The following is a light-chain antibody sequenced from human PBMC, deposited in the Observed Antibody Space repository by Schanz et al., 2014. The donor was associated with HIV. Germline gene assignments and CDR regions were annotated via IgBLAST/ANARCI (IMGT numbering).Light chain of an antibody. V-gene: IGKV3D-20*02. J-gene: IGKJ4*01. CDR3: QQRSNWPPLT. CDR1: QSVSSTY. Sequence: IVLTQSPGTLSLSPGERATLSCRASQSVSSTYIAWYQQKPGQAPRILIYGASHRATGIPDRFSGSGSGTDFTLTISRLEPEDFALYYCQQRSNWPPLTFGGGTKVEIK. CDR2: GAS.